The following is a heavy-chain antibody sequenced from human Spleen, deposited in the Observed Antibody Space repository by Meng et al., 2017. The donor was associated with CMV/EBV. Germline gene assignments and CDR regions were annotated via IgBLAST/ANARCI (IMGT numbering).Heavy chain of an antibody. CDR2: IRYDGSNK. CDR3: AKGRENHG. V-gene: IGHV3-30*02. CDR1: GFTFSSYG. Sequence: QVQLVESGGGVVQPGGSLRLSCAGSGFTFSSYGMHWVRQAPGKGLEWVAFIRYDGSNKYYADSVKGRFTISRDNSKNTLYLQMNSLRAEDTAVYYCAKGRENHGWGQGTLVTVFS. J-gene: IGHJ4*02. D-gene: IGHD1-14*01.